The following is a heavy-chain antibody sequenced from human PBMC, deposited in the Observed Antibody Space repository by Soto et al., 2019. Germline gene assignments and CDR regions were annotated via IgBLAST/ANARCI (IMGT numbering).Heavy chain of an antibody. D-gene: IGHD2-2*01. J-gene: IGHJ4*02. CDR2: INMDGSST. CDR1: GFTFSGDW. CDR3: ARGPRGLYHHDY. Sequence: GGSLRLSCAASGFTFSGDWMHWVRPAAGKGLVWVSRINMDGSSTNYADSVKGRFTISRDNAKNTLYLQMNSLRVDDTAVYYCARGPRGLYHHDYWGQGALVTVSS. V-gene: IGHV3-74*01.